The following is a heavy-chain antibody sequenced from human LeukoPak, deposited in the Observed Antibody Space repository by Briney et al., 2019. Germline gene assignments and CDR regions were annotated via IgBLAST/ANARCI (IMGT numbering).Heavy chain of an antibody. V-gene: IGHV1-69*13. J-gene: IGHJ4*02. CDR1: GGTFSSYA. D-gene: IGHD7-27*01. CDR2: IIPIFGTA. Sequence: GASVKVSCKASGGTFSSYAISWVRQAPGQGLEWMGGIIPIFGTANYAQKFQGRVTITADESTSTAYMELSSLRSEDTAVYYCARGHESNWGFFDYWGQGTLVTVSS. CDR3: ARGHESNWGFFDY.